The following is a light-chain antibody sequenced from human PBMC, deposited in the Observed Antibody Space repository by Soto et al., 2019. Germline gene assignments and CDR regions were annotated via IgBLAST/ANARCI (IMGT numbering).Light chain of an antibody. V-gene: IGKV3-15*01. CDR1: QSISRN. CDR2: RAS. Sequence: EIVMTQSPATLSVSPGERATLSCRASQSISRNLAWYQQKPGQAPRLLIYRASTRATGIPARFSGSESGTEFTLTISSLQSEDFAVYYCQQYNNWPLYTFGQGTKLEIK. J-gene: IGKJ2*01. CDR3: QQYNNWPLYT.